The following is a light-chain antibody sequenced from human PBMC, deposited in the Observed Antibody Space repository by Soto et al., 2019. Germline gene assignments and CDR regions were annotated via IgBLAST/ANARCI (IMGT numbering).Light chain of an antibody. V-gene: IGKV3-20*01. CDR1: QSVSSSS. Sequence: IVLTQSPGTPYLSTGQRATLACRASQSVSSSSLAWYQQKPGQAPRLLIYGASSRATGIPDRFSGSGSGTDFTLTISRLEPEDFAVYYCQQYGSSPWTFGQGTKVDIK. CDR2: GAS. CDR3: QQYGSSPWT. J-gene: IGKJ1*01.